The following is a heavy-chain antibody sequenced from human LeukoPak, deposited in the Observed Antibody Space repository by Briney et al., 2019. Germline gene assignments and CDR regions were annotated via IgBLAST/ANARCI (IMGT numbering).Heavy chain of an antibody. V-gene: IGHV1-69*13. Sequence: ASVKVSCKASGGTFSSYAICWVRQAPGQGLEWMGGIIPIFGTANYAQKFQGRVTITADESTSTAYMELSSLRSEDTAVYYCARTRTLMVYASPPDYWGQGTLVTVSS. CDR2: IIPIFGTA. J-gene: IGHJ4*02. CDR3: ARTRTLMVYASPPDY. CDR1: GGTFSSYA. D-gene: IGHD2-8*01.